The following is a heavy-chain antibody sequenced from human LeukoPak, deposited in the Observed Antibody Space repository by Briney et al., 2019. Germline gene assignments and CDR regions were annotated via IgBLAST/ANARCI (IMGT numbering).Heavy chain of an antibody. CDR1: GGSISGYY. V-gene: IGHV4-59*01. J-gene: IGHJ4*02. Sequence: SETLSLTCTVSGGSISGYYWSWIRQPPGKGLEWIGYIYYSGSTNYNPSLKSRVTISVDTSKNQFSLKLSSVTAADTAVYYCARESPEGAGFDYWGQGTLVTVSS. D-gene: IGHD6-19*01. CDR2: IYYSGST. CDR3: ARESPEGAGFDY.